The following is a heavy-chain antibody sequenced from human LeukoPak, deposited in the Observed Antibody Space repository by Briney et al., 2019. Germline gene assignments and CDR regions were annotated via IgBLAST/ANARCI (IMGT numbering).Heavy chain of an antibody. V-gene: IGHV3-48*04. CDR3: ARRDTGLDY. D-gene: IGHD5-18*01. CDR2: ISSSSSTI. J-gene: IGHJ4*02. Sequence: GGSLRLSCAASGFTFSSYSMNWVRQAPGKGLEWVSYISSSSSTIYYADSVKGRFTISRDNAKNSLYLQVNSLRAEDTAVYYCARRDTGLDYWGQGTLVTVSS. CDR1: GFTFSSYS.